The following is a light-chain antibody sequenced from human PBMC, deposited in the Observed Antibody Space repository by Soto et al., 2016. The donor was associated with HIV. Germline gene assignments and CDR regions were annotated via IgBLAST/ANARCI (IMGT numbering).Light chain of an antibody. V-gene: IGKV2-30*02. CDR1: QSLVHSDGNTY. CDR2: YVS. CDR3: MQGTQWPPYT. J-gene: IGKJ2*01. Sequence: DIVMTQSPLSLPVTVGQPASISCRSSQSLVHSDGNTYLSWFQQRPGQSPRRLIYYVSIRDSGVPDRFSGSGSGTDFTLKISRVEADDVGVYYCMQGTQWPPYTFGQGTKLEIK.